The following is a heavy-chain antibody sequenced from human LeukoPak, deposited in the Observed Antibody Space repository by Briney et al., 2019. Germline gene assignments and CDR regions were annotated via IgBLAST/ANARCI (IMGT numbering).Heavy chain of an antibody. J-gene: IGHJ3*02. CDR3: ARSFRVYSLPDAFDI. CDR2: ISYDGSNK. D-gene: IGHD2-21*01. Sequence: PGRSLRLSCAASGFTFSSYAMHWVRQAPGKGLEWVAVISYDGSNKYYADSVKGRFAISRDNSNNTLYLQMNSLRAEDTAVYYCARSFRVYSLPDAFDIWSQGAMVTVSS. CDR1: GFTFSSYA. V-gene: IGHV3-30*09.